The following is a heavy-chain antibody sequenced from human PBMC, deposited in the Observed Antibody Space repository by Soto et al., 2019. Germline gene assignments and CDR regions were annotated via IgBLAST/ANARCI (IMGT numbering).Heavy chain of an antibody. Sequence: EVQLLESGGGLVQPGGSLRLSCAASGFTFSSYAMSWVRQAPGKGLEWVSAISGSGGSTYYADSVKGRFTISRDNSKNTLYLKMNSLRAEDTAVYYCAKDRWGCSSTSCPPRLFDYWGQGTLVTVSS. CDR1: GFTFSSYA. CDR3: AKDRWGCSSTSCPPRLFDY. V-gene: IGHV3-23*01. J-gene: IGHJ4*02. CDR2: ISGSGGST. D-gene: IGHD2-2*01.